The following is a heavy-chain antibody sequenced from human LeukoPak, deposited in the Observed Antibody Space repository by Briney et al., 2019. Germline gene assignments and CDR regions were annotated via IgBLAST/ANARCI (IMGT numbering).Heavy chain of an antibody. V-gene: IGHV3-48*02. CDR3: AKVIRGGYGMDV. CDR2: ISDRSTLT. J-gene: IGHJ6*02. Sequence: GGSLRLSCAASGFTFSSFGMNWVRQAPGKWLEWVSYISDRSTLTYYADSVKGRFTISRDNAKNSLSLQLNSLRDEDTAVYFCAKVIRGGYGMDVWGQGTTVTVSS. D-gene: IGHD3-10*01. CDR1: GFTFSSFG.